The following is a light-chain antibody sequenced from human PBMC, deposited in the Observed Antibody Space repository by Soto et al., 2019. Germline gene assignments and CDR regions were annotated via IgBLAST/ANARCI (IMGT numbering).Light chain of an antibody. J-gene: IGKJ1*01. Sequence: DIQMTQSPSSLSASVGDRVTITCRASQSINHWLAWYQQKPGKAPKFLIYDASTLKSGVPSRLSGSGSGTEFTLTISSLQPDDFATYYCQHYNSYSEAFGQGTKVDIK. CDR1: QSINHW. CDR2: DAS. V-gene: IGKV1-5*01. CDR3: QHYNSYSEA.